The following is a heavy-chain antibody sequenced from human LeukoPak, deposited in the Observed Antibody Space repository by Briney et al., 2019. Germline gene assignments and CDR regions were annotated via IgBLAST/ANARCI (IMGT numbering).Heavy chain of an antibody. CDR3: VKDLNGTWSFDY. CDR2: INSDGSST. V-gene: IGHV3-74*01. D-gene: IGHD2-8*01. Sequence: GGSLRLSCAASRFSFNTYWMHWVRQAPGMGLVWVSRINSDGSSTSYADSVKGRFTISRDNAKNTLYLQMNNLRAEDTAVYYCVKDLNGTWSFDYWGQGTLVTVSS. J-gene: IGHJ4*02. CDR1: RFSFNTYW.